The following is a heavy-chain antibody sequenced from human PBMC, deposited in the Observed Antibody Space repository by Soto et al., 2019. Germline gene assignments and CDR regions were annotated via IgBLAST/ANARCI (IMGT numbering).Heavy chain of an antibody. J-gene: IGHJ4*02. V-gene: IGHV4-39*01. CDR1: GGSISSSTYY. D-gene: IGHD6-6*01. CDR3: ARHGEGYTSSSSLDF. CDR2: VHYSGTT. Sequence: SETLSLTCTVSGGSISSSTYYWGWIRQPPGKGLEWIGSVHYSGTTYYNPSLKSRVTVSVDTSKNQFSLKVSSVTAADTAVYFCARHGEGYTSSSSLDFWGQGTLVTVSS.